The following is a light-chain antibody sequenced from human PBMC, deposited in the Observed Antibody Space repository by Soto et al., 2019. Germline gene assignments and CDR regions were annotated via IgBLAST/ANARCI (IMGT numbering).Light chain of an antibody. CDR1: SSNIGAGYD. J-gene: IGLJ1*01. V-gene: IGLV1-40*01. CDR3: QSYDSTLSARYV. Sequence: QSVLKQPPSVSGAPGQRVTITYTGSSSNIGAGYDVHWYQQRPGTAPKLLIFGNINRPSGVPDRFSGSKSGTSASLAITGLQAEDEGDYYCQSYDSTLSARYVFGTGTKVTVL. CDR2: GNI.